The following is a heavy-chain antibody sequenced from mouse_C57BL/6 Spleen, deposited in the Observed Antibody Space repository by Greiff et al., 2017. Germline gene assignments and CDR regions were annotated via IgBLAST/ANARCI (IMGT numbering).Heavy chain of an antibody. V-gene: IGHV1-64*01. D-gene: IGHD2-3*01. J-gene: IGHJ3*01. Sequence: VQLQQPGAELVKPGASVKLSCKASGYTFTSYWMHWVKQRPGQGLEWIGMIHPNSGSTNYNEKFKSKATLTVDKSSSTAYMQLSSLTSGDSAVYDCARDGYYPFAYWGQGTLVTVSA. CDR3: ARDGYYPFAY. CDR1: GYTFTSYW. CDR2: IHPNSGST.